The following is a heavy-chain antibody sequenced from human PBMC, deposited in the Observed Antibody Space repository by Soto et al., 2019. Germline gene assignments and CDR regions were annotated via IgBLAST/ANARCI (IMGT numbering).Heavy chain of an antibody. Sequence: GGSLRLSCTASGLSVSSNYMSWVRQAPGKGLGWVSVLHTGGSTHYTDSVKGRFTISRDNSENTLYLQMNSLRAEDTAVYYCAKGPPDPYYYDSSGYPTDFDYWGQGTLVTVSS. V-gene: IGHV3-66*01. CDR1: GLSVSSNY. CDR3: AKGPPDPYYYDSSGYPTDFDY. D-gene: IGHD3-22*01. CDR2: LHTGGST. J-gene: IGHJ4*02.